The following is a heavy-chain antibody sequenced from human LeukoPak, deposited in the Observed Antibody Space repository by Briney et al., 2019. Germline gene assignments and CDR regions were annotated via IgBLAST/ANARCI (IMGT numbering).Heavy chain of an antibody. V-gene: IGHV3-7*04. Sequence: GGSLRLSCAASGFALSDFSMNWVRLAPGRGLAWVASVKQDGGEEYYVDSVKGRFTISGDNAKNSLYLQMNSLRAEDTAVYYCARWRGSGKYFDSWGQGTLVTVSS. J-gene: IGHJ4*02. CDR2: VKQDGGEE. D-gene: IGHD3-10*01. CDR1: GFALSDFS. CDR3: ARWRGSGKYFDS.